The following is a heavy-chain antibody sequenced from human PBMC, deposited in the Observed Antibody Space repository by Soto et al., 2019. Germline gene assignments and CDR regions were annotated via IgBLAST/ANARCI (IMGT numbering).Heavy chain of an antibody. J-gene: IGHJ4*02. Sequence: GGSLRLSCAASGFTFSSYAMNWVRQAPGKGLEWVSAISGGASRTYYADSVKGRFTISRDNSKNTLYLQMNSLRAEDTAVYYCAKGDQTTVTTPLDYWGQGTLVTVSS. CDR2: ISGGASRT. D-gene: IGHD4-17*01. V-gene: IGHV3-23*01. CDR3: AKGDQTTVTTPLDY. CDR1: GFTFSSYA.